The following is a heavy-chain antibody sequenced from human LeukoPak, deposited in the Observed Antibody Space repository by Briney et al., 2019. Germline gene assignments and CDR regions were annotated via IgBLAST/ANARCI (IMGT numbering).Heavy chain of an antibody. CDR2: VSGGAGKT. D-gene: IGHD3-10*01. V-gene: IGHV3-23*01. CDR1: GFTFSSYA. Sequence: GGSLRLSCAASGFTFSSYAMSWVRQAPGKRLEWVSSVSGGAGKTYYADSVKGRFTISRDNSQNTVYLQMSSLRAEDTAVYYCAKDQYIYGSSPFDYWGQGTLVTVSS. J-gene: IGHJ4*02. CDR3: AKDQYIYGSSPFDY.